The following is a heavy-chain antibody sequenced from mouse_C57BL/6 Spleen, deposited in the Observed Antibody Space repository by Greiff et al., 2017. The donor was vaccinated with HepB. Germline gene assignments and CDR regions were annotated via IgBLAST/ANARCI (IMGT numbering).Heavy chain of an antibody. J-gene: IGHJ3*01. CDR2: ISSGSSTI. CDR3: ARPITTVVEGFAY. CDR1: GFTFSDYG. V-gene: IGHV5-17*01. Sequence: EVKLQESGGGLVKPGGSLKLSCAASGFTFSDYGMHWVRQAPEKGLEWVAYISSGSSTIYYADTVKGRFTISRDNAKNTLFLQMTSLRSEDTAMYYCARPITTVVEGFAYWGQGTLVTVSA. D-gene: IGHD1-1*01.